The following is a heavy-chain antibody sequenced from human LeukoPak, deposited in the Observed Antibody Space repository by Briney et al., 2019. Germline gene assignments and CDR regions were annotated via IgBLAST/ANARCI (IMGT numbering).Heavy chain of an antibody. CDR2: IIPIFGTA. D-gene: IGHD6-13*01. Sequence: SVKVSCKSSGGTFSSYAISWVRQAPGQGLEWMGGIIPIFGTANYAQKFQGRVTITADESTSTAYMELSSLRSEDTAVYYCARDRVSSSRTYPYYMDVWGKGTTVTVSS. J-gene: IGHJ6*03. CDR3: ARDRVSSSRTYPYYMDV. CDR1: GGTFSSYA. V-gene: IGHV1-69*13.